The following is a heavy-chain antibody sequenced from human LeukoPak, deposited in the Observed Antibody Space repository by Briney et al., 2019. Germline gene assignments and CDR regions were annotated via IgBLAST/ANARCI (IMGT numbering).Heavy chain of an antibody. Sequence: ASVKVSCKASGGTFSSYAISWVRQAPGQGLEWMGGNIPIFGTANYAQKFQGRVTITADESTSTAYMELSSLRSEDTAVYYCARATYNWNSEAFDIWGQGTMVTVSS. CDR1: GGTFSSYA. CDR3: ARATYNWNSEAFDI. V-gene: IGHV1-69*13. J-gene: IGHJ3*02. D-gene: IGHD1/OR15-1a*01. CDR2: NIPIFGTA.